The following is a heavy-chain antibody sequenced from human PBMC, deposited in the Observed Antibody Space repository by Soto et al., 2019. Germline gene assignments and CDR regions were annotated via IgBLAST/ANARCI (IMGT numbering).Heavy chain of an antibody. CDR1: GYTFTSYD. V-gene: IGHV1-8*01. J-gene: IGHJ5*02. Sequence: QVQLVQSGAEVKKPGASVKVSCKASGYTFTSYDINWVRQATGQGLEWMGWMNPNSGNPGYAQKFQGRVTMTRNTSISTAYMELSSLRSEDTAVYYCATYSKIMVRGAIVFDPWGQGTLVTVSS. CDR2: MNPNSGNP. CDR3: ATYSKIMVRGAIVFDP. D-gene: IGHD3-10*01.